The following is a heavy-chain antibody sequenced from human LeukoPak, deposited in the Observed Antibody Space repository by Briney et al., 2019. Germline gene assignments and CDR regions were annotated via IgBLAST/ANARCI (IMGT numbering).Heavy chain of an antibody. V-gene: IGHV4-38-2*02. CDR1: DYPISSGYF. D-gene: IGHD2/OR15-2a*01. CDR2: ISHSGST. Sequence: PSETLSPTCSASDYPISSGYFWGWIRQPPGKGPEWIATISHSGSTYFNPSPKSRVIVSIDTSKNQFSLNLTSVTAADTAVYYCAREHCAGGYCYFLDYWGQGTLVTVSS. J-gene: IGHJ4*02. CDR3: AREHCAGGYCYFLDY.